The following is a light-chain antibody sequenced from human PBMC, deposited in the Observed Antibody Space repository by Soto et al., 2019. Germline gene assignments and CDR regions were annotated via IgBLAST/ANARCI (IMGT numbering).Light chain of an antibody. Sequence: QSVLTQPPSVSGAPGQRVTISCTGSSSNIRAGYDVHWYQQLPGTAHKLLIYGNSNRPSGAPDRFSGFKSGTSASLAITGLQAEDEADYYCQSYDSSLSGVFGTGTKVTVL. CDR3: QSYDSSLSGV. CDR1: SSNIRAGYD. CDR2: GNS. V-gene: IGLV1-40*01. J-gene: IGLJ1*01.